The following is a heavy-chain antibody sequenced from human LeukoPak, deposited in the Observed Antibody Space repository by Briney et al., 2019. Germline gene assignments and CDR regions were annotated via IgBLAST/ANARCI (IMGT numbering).Heavy chain of an antibody. J-gene: IGHJ4*02. Sequence: GGSLRLSCAASGFTFSSYWMSWVRHAPGKGLEWVSYISSSGSTIYYADSVKGRFTISRDNAKNSLYLQMNSLRAEDTAVYFCARRRYNWNAIDYWGKGTLVTVSS. CDR3: ARRRYNWNAIDY. D-gene: IGHD1-20*01. CDR2: ISSSGSTI. V-gene: IGHV3-48*04. CDR1: GFTFSSYW.